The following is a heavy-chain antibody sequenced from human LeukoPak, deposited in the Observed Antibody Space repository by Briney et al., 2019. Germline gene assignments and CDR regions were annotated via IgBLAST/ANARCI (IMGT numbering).Heavy chain of an antibody. J-gene: IGHJ3*02. CDR3: ARLLYYFDSSGYYYAPKAFDI. Sequence: GESLKISCKGSGYIFTTYWIGWVRQLPGKGLEWMGIIYPDDSDTRYSPSFQGQVTISADKSINTAYLQWSSLKASDTAMYYCARLLYYFDSSGYYYAPKAFDIWGQGTMVTVSS. CDR2: IYPDDSDT. V-gene: IGHV5-51*01. CDR1: GYIFTTYW. D-gene: IGHD3-22*01.